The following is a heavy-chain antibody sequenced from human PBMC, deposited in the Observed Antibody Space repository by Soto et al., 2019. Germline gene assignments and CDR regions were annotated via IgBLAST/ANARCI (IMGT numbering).Heavy chain of an antibody. V-gene: IGHV2-5*02. Sequence: QITLKESSPTLVKPTQPLTLTCSFSGFSLYSGGVGVGWIRQPPGKALEWLALLYWDETRRYNPSLRNTLTIAKDTSASLVVLTMTDMGPVDTGTYFCAHYTTHPYFDVWGKGTTVTVSS. CDR1: GFSLYSGGVG. CDR3: AHYTTHPYFDV. J-gene: IGHJ6*04. D-gene: IGHD1-1*01. CDR2: LYWDETR.